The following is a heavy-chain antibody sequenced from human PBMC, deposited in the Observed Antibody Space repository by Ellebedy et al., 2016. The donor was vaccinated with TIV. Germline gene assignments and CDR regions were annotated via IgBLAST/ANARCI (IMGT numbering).Heavy chain of an antibody. CDR2: ISSSSSTI. Sequence: GGSLRLXXAASGFTFSSYSMNWVRQAPGKGLEWVSYISSSSSTIYYADSVKGRFTISRDNAKNSLYLQMNSLRAEDTAVYYCASGSYHFNYWGQGTLVTVSS. J-gene: IGHJ4*02. D-gene: IGHD1-26*01. CDR3: ASGSYHFNY. CDR1: GFTFSSYS. V-gene: IGHV3-48*04.